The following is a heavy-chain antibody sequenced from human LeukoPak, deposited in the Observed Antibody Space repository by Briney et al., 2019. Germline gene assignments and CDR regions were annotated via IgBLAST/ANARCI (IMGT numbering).Heavy chain of an antibody. CDR2: ISYDGSNK. CDR1: GFTFSSYA. J-gene: IGHJ4*02. CDR3: ARGVALYYYDSSGYYPDY. D-gene: IGHD3-22*01. Sequence: PGRSLRLSCAASGFTFSSYAMHWVRQAPGKGLEWVAVISYDGSNKYYADSVKGRFTISRDNSKNTLYLQMNSLRAEDTAVYYCARGVALYYYDSSGYYPDYWGQGTLVTVSS. V-gene: IGHV3-30-3*01.